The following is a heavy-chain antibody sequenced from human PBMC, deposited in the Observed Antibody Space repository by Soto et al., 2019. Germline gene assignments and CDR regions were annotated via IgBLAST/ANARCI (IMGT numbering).Heavy chain of an antibody. D-gene: IGHD2-2*01. V-gene: IGHV3-23*01. CDR3: ANEGYCSSTSCPDNYYYYYYMDV. CDR2: ISGSGGST. Sequence: PGGSLRLSCAASGFTFSSYAMIWVRQAPGKGLEWVSAISGSGGSTYYADSVKGRFTISRDNSKNTLYLQMNSLRAEDTAVYYCANEGYCSSTSCPDNYYYYYYMDVWGKGTTVTVSS. CDR1: GFTFSSYA. J-gene: IGHJ6*03.